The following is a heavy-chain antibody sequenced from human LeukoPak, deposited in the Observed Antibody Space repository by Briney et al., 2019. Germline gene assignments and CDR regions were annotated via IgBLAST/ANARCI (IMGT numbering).Heavy chain of an antibody. CDR3: ARSGYCSSTSCYGSEYFDY. J-gene: IGHJ4*02. CDR2: MDPDGRTI. CDR1: GFTFSSYW. Sequence: GGSLRLSCAASGFTFSSYWMHWVRQAPGKGLEWVSRMDPDGRTIDYADSVKGRFTISRDNAKDTLYLQMNSLRAEDTAVYYCARSGYCSSTSCYGSEYFDYWGQGTLVTVSS. D-gene: IGHD2-2*01. V-gene: IGHV3-74*01.